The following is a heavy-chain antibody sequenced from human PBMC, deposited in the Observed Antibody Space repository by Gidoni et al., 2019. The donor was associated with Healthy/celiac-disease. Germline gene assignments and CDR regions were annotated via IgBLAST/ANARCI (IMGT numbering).Heavy chain of an antibody. CDR2: ISGSGGST. CDR3: AKEGAYYYDSSGYYGVAYFDY. V-gene: IGHV3-23*01. CDR1: GFTFSSYA. Sequence: EVQLLESGGGLVQPGGSLRLSCAASGFTFSSYAMSWVRQAPGQGLEWVSAISGSGGSTYYADSVKGRFTISRDNAKNTLYLQMNSLRAEDTAVYYCAKEGAYYYDSSGYYGVAYFDYWGQGTLVTVSS. J-gene: IGHJ4*02. D-gene: IGHD3-22*01.